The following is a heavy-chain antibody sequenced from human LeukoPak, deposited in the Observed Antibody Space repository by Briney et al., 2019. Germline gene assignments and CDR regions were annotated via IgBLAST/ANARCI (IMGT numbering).Heavy chain of an antibody. CDR1: GFTFSDYY. V-gene: IGHV3-11*01. CDR3: AKDSSGSYYVGLNWFDP. J-gene: IGHJ5*02. CDR2: ISSSGSTI. D-gene: IGHD1-26*01. Sequence: AGGSLRLSCAASGFTFSDYYMSWIRQAPGKGLEWVSYISSSGSTIYYADSVKGRFTISRDNAKNSLYLQMNSLRAEDTALYYCAKDSSGSYYVGLNWFDPWGQGTLVTVSS.